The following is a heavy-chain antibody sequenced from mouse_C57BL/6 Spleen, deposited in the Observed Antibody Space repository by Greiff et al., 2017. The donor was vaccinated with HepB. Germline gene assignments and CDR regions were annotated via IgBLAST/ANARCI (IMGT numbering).Heavy chain of an antibody. Sequence: VQLQQPGAELVKPGDSVKMSCKASGYTFTSYWITWVKQRPGQGLEWIGDIYPGSGSTNYNEKFKSKATLTVDTSSSTAYMQLSSLTSEDSAVYYCARSGLRLYYYAMDYWGQGTSVTVSS. CDR1: GYTFTSYW. CDR3: ARSGLRLYYYAMDY. CDR2: IYPGSGST. D-gene: IGHD2-4*01. J-gene: IGHJ4*01. V-gene: IGHV1-55*01.